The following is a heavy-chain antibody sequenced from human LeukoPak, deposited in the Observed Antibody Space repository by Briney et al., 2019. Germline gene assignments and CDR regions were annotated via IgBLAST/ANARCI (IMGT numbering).Heavy chain of an antibody. CDR2: ISSSSSYI. V-gene: IGHV3-21*01. J-gene: IGHJ5*02. D-gene: IGHD1-26*01. Sequence: GGSLRLSCAASGFTFSSYSMNWVRRAPGKGLEWVSSISSSSSYIYYADSVKGRFTISRDNAKNSLYLQMNSLRAEDTAVYYCASVGATQDPWGQGTLVTVSS. CDR3: ASVGATQDP. CDR1: GFTFSSYS.